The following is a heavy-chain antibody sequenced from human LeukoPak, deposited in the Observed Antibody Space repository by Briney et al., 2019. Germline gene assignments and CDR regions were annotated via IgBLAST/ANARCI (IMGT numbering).Heavy chain of an antibody. V-gene: IGHV3-23*01. D-gene: IGHD6-13*01. CDR2: ISGSGGST. J-gene: IGHJ6*02. Sequence: GGSLRLSCAASGFTFSSYAMSWVRQAPGKGLEWVSAISGSGGSTYYADSVKGRFTISRDNSKNTLYLQMNSLRAEDTAVYYCAKDRYSSSPRYYYGMDVWGQGTTVTVSS. CDR3: AKDRYSSSPRYYYGMDV. CDR1: GFTFSSYA.